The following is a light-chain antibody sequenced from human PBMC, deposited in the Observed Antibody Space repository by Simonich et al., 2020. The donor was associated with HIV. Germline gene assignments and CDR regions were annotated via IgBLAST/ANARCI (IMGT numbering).Light chain of an antibody. CDR1: SGSIASNY. CDR2: EDN. Sequence: NFMLTQPHSVSESPGKTVTISCTRSSGSIASNYVRWYQQRPGSSPTTVLYEDNQRPSGVPDRFSGSIDSSSNSASLTISGLKTEDEAEYFCQSYDSNNHWVFGGGTKVTVL. CDR3: QSYDSNNHWV. J-gene: IGLJ3*02. V-gene: IGLV6-57*01.